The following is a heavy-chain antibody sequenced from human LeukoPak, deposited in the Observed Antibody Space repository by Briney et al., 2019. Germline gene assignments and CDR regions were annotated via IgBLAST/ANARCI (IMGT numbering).Heavy chain of an antibody. D-gene: IGHD3-22*01. J-gene: IGHJ4*02. Sequence: PGGSLRLSCSVSGFTFSSHPMHWVRQAPGKGLEWVAVISADGNNEHYADSAKGRFTLSRDNAKSTAYLQMNSLRSEDTAVYYCARNDPDSSEDWGQGTLVTVSS. CDR2: ISADGNNE. V-gene: IGHV3-30-3*01. CDR1: GFTFSSHP. CDR3: ARNDPDSSED.